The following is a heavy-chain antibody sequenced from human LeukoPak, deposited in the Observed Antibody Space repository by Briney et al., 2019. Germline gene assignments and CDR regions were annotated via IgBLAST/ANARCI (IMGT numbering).Heavy chain of an antibody. Sequence: GASVKVSCKASGYTFTSYGISWVRQAPGQGLEWMGWISAYNGNTNYAQKLQGRVTMTTDTSTSTAYMELSSLRSEDTAVYYCARDHIEYSSSHFDYWGQGTLVTVSS. D-gene: IGHD6-6*01. V-gene: IGHV1-18*01. J-gene: IGHJ4*02. CDR1: GYTFTSYG. CDR2: ISAYNGNT. CDR3: ARDHIEYSSSHFDY.